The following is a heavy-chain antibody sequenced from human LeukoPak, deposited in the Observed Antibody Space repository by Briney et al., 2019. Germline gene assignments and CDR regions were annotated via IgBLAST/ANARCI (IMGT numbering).Heavy chain of an antibody. CDR1: GGSFSGYY. CDR2: INHSGST. J-gene: IGHJ6*02. V-gene: IGHV4-34*01. D-gene: IGHD3-10*01. Sequence: SETLSLTCAVYGGSFSGYYWSWIRQPPGKGLEWIGEINHSGSTDYNPSLKSRVTISVDTSKNQFSLKLSSVTAADTAVYYCASTYYGSGSYSKPYYYYGMDVWGQGTTVTVSS. CDR3: ASTYYGSGSYSKPYYYYGMDV.